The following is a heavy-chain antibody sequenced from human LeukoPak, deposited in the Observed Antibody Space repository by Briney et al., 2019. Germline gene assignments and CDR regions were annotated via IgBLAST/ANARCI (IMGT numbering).Heavy chain of an antibody. CDR3: ARYVSGSPGAFDI. CDR1: GGSFSSNY. V-gene: IGHV4-59*08. J-gene: IGHJ3*02. CDR2: IYYSGST. D-gene: IGHD3-10*01. Sequence: PSETLSLTCTVPGGSFSSNYWSWIRQPPGKGLEWIGYIYYSGSTSYSPSLKSRVTISLDTSKNQFSLKLTSVTAVDTAVYYCARYVSGSPGAFDIWGQGTMVTVSS.